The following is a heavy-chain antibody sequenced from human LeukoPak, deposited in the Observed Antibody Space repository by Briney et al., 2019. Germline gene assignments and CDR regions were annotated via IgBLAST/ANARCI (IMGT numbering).Heavy chain of an antibody. V-gene: IGHV3-48*01. CDR1: GFTFSTYS. Sequence: GGSLRLSCAASGFTFSTYSMKWVRQAPGKGLEWVSYISSSSSTIYYADSVKGRFTISRDNAKNSLYLQMNSLRAEDTAVYYCARGSYDFSNGYPSGGQGTLVTVSS. CDR2: ISSSSSTI. J-gene: IGHJ4*02. D-gene: IGHD3-3*01. CDR3: ARGSYDFSNGYPS.